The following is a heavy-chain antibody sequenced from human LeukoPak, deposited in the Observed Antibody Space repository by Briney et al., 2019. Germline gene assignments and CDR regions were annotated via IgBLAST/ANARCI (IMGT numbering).Heavy chain of an antibody. J-gene: IGHJ6*03. V-gene: IGHV4-39*01. CDR3: ARATYGDYNYYYYYMDV. D-gene: IGHD4-17*01. Sequence: SETLSLTCTVSGGSISSSSYYWGWIRQPPGKGLEWIGSIYYSGSTNYNPSLKSRVTISVDKSKNQFSLKLSSVTAADTAVYYCARATYGDYNYYYYYMDVWGKGTTVTISS. CDR2: IYYSGST. CDR1: GGSISSSSYY.